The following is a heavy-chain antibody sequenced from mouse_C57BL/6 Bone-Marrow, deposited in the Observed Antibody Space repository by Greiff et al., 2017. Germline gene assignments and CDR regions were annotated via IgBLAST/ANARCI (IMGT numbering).Heavy chain of an antibody. CDR1: GYTFTSYW. D-gene: IGHD1-1*01. CDR2: IDPSDSYT. J-gene: IGHJ1*03. V-gene: IGHV1-50*01. CDR3: ARDYYGNSWYFDV. Sequence: VQLQQPGAELVKPGASVKLSCKASGYTFTSYWMQWVKQRPGQGLEWIGEIDPSDSYTNYTQKFKGQSTLTVNTSSSTAYMQSSSRTSEDSADDYCARDYYGNSWYFDVWGTGTTVTVSS.